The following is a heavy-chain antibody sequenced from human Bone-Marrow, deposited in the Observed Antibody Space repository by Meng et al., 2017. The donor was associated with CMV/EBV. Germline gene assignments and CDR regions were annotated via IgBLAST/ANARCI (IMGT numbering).Heavy chain of an antibody. CDR1: GGTFSSDA. J-gene: IGHJ1*01. CDR2: IIPIFGTA. Sequence: KASGGTFSSDAISWVRQAPGQGLEWMGGIIPIFGTANYAQKFQGRVTITTDESTSTAYMELSSLRSEDTAVYYCARESSGAASVYFQHWGQGTLVTVSS. CDR3: ARESSGAASVYFQH. V-gene: IGHV1-69*05. D-gene: IGHD1-26*01.